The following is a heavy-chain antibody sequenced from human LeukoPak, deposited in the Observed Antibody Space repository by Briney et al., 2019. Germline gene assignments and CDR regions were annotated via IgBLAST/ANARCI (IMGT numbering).Heavy chain of an antibody. CDR1: GFTFSSYT. V-gene: IGHV3-21*01. Sequence: GGSLRLSCAASGFTFSSYTMDWVRQAPGKGLEWVSSISSSSSYIYYADSVKGRFTISRDNAKSSLYLQMNSLRAEDTAMYYCARSRGSYCGGDCHFDYWGQGTLVTVSS. CDR3: ARSRGSYCGGDCHFDY. D-gene: IGHD2-21*02. J-gene: IGHJ4*02. CDR2: ISSSSSYI.